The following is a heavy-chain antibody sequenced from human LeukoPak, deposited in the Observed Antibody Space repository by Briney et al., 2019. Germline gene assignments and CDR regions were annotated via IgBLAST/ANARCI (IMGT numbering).Heavy chain of an antibody. Sequence: PGGSLRLSCAVSGIRISDHWMHWVRQVPGRQPEWLARITSDGTGTSYADSVRGRFMISRDNARNTLFLQMPSVRGDEPAVYYCAILKSPNDPDYWGQGTLVTVSA. CDR2: ITSDGTGT. D-gene: IGHD2-8*01. J-gene: IGHJ4*02. CDR1: GIRISDHW. CDR3: AILKSPNDPDY. V-gene: IGHV3-74*01.